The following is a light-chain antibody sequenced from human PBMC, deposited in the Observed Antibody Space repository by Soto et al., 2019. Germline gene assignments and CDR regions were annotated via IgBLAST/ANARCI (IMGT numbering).Light chain of an antibody. CDR3: QVWDSSSDHHNYV. CDR1: NIGSKS. Sequence: SYELTQPPSVSVAPGKTARITCGGTNIGSKSVHWYQQKPGQAPVLVIYYDSDRPSGIPERFSGSNSGNTATLTISRVEAGDEADYYCQVWDSSSDHHNYVFGTGTKVTVL. CDR2: YDS. J-gene: IGLJ1*01. V-gene: IGLV3-21*04.